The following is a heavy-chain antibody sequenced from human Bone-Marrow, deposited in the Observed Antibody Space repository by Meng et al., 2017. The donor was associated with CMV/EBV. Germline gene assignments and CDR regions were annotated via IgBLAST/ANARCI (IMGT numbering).Heavy chain of an antibody. CDR3: ASRLPHSSGNYYGMDV. CDR1: GYTFINYW. CDR2: IYPGDSDT. J-gene: IGHJ6*02. Sequence: GESLKISCKGSGYTFINYWIGWVRQMPGKGLEWMGIIYPGDSDTRYSPSFLGQVTISVDKSISTAYLQWSSLQASDTAMYYCASRLPHSSGNYYGMDVWGQGTTVTVSS. V-gene: IGHV5-51*01. D-gene: IGHD6-19*01.